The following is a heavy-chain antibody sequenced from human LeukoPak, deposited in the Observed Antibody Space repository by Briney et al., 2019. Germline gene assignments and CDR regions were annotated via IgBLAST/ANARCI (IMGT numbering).Heavy chain of an antibody. D-gene: IGHD2-15*01. CDR3: ARSKAAYAMDV. CDR1: GFIFSDHY. Sequence: GGSLRLSCAGSGFIFSDHYMAWVRQAPGKGLEWVGRSRDKAHSYTTECAASVKGRFTISRDDSKNSLYLQMNSLGTEDTAVYYCARSKAAYAMDVWGQGTTVTVSS. CDR2: SRDKAHSYTT. V-gene: IGHV3-72*01. J-gene: IGHJ6*02.